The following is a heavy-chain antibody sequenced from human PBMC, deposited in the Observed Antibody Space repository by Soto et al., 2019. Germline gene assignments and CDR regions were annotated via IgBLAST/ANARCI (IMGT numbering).Heavy chain of an antibody. CDR1: GYTFSDYY. CDR3: ASHYDLWTGYLSPVDY. D-gene: IGHD3-3*01. V-gene: IGHV3-11*01. CDR2: IDTSSTKI. Sequence: QVQLVESGGDLVKPGGSLRLSRAASGYTFSDYYLSWIRQAPGKGLEWISYIDTSSTKIYYADSVRGRFTISRDNGKNSLFLEMNNLRVEDTAVYFCASHYDLWTGYLSPVDYWGRGTLVTVSS. J-gene: IGHJ4*02.